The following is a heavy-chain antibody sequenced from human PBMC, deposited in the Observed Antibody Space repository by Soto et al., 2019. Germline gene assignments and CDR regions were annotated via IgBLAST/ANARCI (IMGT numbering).Heavy chain of an antibody. CDR3: ARDVSGKLGHDS. CDR2: IKQDGSDK. V-gene: IGHV3-7*01. Sequence: GGSLRLSCAASGFTFSSFWMSWVRRAPGKGLEWVANIKQDGSDKNYVGSVKGRFTISRDNAKNSLYLQMNSLRVEDTAVYYCARDVSGKLGHDSWGQGTLVTVS. CDR1: GFTFSSFW. D-gene: IGHD3-10*01. J-gene: IGHJ4*02.